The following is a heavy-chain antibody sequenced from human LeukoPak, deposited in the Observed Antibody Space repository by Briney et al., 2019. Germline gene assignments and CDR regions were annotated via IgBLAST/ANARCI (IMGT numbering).Heavy chain of an antibody. Sequence: GGSLRLSCAASGFTFSSYWMSWVRQAPGKGLEWVSVIYSGGSTYYADSVKGRFTISRDNSKNTLYLQMNSLRAEDTAVYYCARAYSSSWQQYYFDYWGQGTLVTVSS. D-gene: IGHD6-13*01. CDR1: GFTFSSYW. CDR2: IYSGGST. CDR3: ARAYSSSWQQYYFDY. V-gene: IGHV3-66*01. J-gene: IGHJ4*02.